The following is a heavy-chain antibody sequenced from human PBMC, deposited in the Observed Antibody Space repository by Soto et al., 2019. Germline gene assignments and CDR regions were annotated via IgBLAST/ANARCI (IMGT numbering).Heavy chain of an antibody. D-gene: IGHD6-6*01. CDR1: GFTFSSYS. CDR3: ARDLVSARTPWFDP. Sequence: GGSLRLSCAASGFTFSSYSMNWVRQAPGKGLEWVSSISSSSSYIYYADSVKGRFTISRDNAKNSLYLQMNSLRAEDTAVYYCARDLVSARTPWFDPWGQGTLVTVS. CDR2: ISSSSSYI. J-gene: IGHJ5*02. V-gene: IGHV3-21*01.